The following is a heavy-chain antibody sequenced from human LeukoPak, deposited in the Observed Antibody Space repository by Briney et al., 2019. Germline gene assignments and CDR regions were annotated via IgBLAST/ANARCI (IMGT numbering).Heavy chain of an antibody. CDR3: ARDRVGLGMNWFDP. V-gene: IGHV1-69*04. J-gene: IGHJ5*02. CDR1: GGTFSSYA. CDR2: IIPILGIA. D-gene: IGHD7-27*01. Sequence: SVKVSCKASGGTFSSYAISWVRQAPGQGLEWMGRIIPILGIANYAQKFQGRVTITADKSTSTAYTELSSLRSEDTAVYYCARDRVGLGMNWFDPWGQGTLVIVSS.